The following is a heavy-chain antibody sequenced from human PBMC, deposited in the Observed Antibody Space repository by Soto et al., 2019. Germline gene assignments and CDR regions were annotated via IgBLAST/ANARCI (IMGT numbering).Heavy chain of an antibody. Sequence: EVQLVDSGGGLVQPGRSLRLSCAASGFTFDIYAMHWVRQAPGKGLEWVSSISWNSGTRGYADSVKGRFTISRDNAKNSLYLQMDSLRPEDTALYFCAKALYYYDSSPLDQWGQGTLVSVSS. J-gene: IGHJ4*02. V-gene: IGHV3-9*01. CDR3: AKALYYYDSSPLDQ. D-gene: IGHD3-22*01. CDR2: ISWNSGTR. CDR1: GFTFDIYA.